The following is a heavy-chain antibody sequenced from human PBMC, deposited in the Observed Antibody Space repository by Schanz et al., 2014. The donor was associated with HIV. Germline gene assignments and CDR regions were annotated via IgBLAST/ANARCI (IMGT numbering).Heavy chain of an antibody. V-gene: IGHV3-21*04. Sequence: EVQLVESGGGLVKPGGSLRLSCAASGFGFSSYSINWVRQAPGKGLEWVSSISSSSSYIYYADSVKGRFTISRDNSKSTLYLQMNSLRVEDTAVYYCANEEVPNDYWGQGTLVTVSS. CDR1: GFGFSSYS. CDR3: ANEEVPNDY. CDR2: ISSSSSYI. J-gene: IGHJ4*02.